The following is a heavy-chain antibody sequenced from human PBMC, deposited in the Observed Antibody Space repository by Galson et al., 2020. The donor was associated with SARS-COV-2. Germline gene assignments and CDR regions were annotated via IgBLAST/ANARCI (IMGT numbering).Heavy chain of an antibody. V-gene: IGHV1-2*02. CDR1: GYTFTGYY. J-gene: IGHJ3*02. CDR2: INPNSGGT. CDR3: ARDGTAMVTNGFDI. D-gene: IGHD5-18*01. Sequence: ASVKVSCKASGYTFTGYYMHWVRQAPGQGLAWMGWINPNSGGTNYAQKFQGRVTMTRDTSISIAYMELGRLRSDDTAVYYCARDGTAMVTNGFDIWGQGTMVTVSS.